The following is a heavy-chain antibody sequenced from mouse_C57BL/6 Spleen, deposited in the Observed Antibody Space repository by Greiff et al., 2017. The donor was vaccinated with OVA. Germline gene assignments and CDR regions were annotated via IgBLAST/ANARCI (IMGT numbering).Heavy chain of an antibody. CDR1: GFNITDYY. CDR2: IDPEDGDT. CDR3: ARWNDYDLAY. D-gene: IGHD2-4*01. J-gene: IGHJ3*01. V-gene: IGHV14-2*01. Sequence: EVQLQQSGAELVKPGASVKLSCTASGFNITDYYMHWVKQRTEQGLEWIGRIDPEDGDTKYAPKFQGKATITADTSSNTAYLQLSSLTSEDPAVYYCARWNDYDLAYWGQGTLVTVSA.